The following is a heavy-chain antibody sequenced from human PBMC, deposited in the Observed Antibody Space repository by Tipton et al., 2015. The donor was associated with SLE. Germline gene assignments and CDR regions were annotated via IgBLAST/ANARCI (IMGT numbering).Heavy chain of an antibody. CDR3: ARHFGWSFDV. J-gene: IGHJ3*01. D-gene: IGHD2-15*01. CDR2: VYRDGRT. V-gene: IGHV4-38-2*01. Sequence: LRLSCSVSNFDVSASYYWGWVRQTPEHGLAWLGSVYRDGRTFYNPSLNSRLTISIDTSKNQFSLKLISVTAADTAVYYCARHFGWSFDVWGQGTMVTVSS. CDR1: NFDVSASYY.